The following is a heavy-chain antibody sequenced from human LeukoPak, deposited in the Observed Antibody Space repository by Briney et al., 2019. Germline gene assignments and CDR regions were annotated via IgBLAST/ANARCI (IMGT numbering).Heavy chain of an antibody. V-gene: IGHV4-59*01. CDR2: IYYSGNT. Sequence: KPSETLSLTCTVSGGSISNYYWSWIRQPPGKGLEWIGYIYYSGNTNYNPSLKSRVTISVDTSKNQFSLKLTSVTAADTAVYYCAGFRYYFDYWGQGTLVTVSS. D-gene: IGHD3-10*01. J-gene: IGHJ4*02. CDR3: AGFRYYFDY. CDR1: GGSISNYY.